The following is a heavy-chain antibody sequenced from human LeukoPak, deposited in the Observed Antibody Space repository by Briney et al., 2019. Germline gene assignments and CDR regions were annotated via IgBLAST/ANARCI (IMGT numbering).Heavy chain of an antibody. V-gene: IGHV4-61*02. CDR3: ARVPLTGSSGRGYIDF. CDR1: GGSISSGNYY. D-gene: IGHD3-10*01. CDR2: IYTSGST. J-gene: IGHJ4*02. Sequence: SETLSLTCTVSGGSISSGNYYWSWIRQPAGKGLEWIGRIYTSGSTNYSPSLKSRVTISVDTSKNQFSLKLSSVTAADTAVYYCARVPLTGSSGRGYIDFWGQGVLVTVSS.